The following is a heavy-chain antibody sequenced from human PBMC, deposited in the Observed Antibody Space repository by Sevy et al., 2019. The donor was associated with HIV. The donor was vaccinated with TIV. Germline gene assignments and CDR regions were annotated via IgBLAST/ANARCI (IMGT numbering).Heavy chain of an antibody. CDR3: ANSRGRYEGSSWLYYYYIMDV. Sequence: GGSLRLSCAAAGFTFSRYGMHWARQAPGKGLEWAAVISNDGSDKEYADSVKGRFTVSRDNSKDTVYLQMNSLRLEDTAVYYCANSRGRYEGSSWLYYYYIMDVWGQGTTVTVSS. CDR2: ISNDGSDK. J-gene: IGHJ6*02. CDR1: GFTFSRYG. V-gene: IGHV3-30*18. D-gene: IGHD6-13*01.